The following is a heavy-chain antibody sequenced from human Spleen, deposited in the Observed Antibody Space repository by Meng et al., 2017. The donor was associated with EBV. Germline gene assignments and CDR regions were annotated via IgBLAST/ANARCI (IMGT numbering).Heavy chain of an antibody. V-gene: IGHV4-28*03. J-gene: IGHJ4*02. CDR3: ARGPYYE. CDR2: ISYSGNT. D-gene: IGHD1-26*01. Sequence: QVELQESGPGLVKPSDTLSLTCAVSGYSISSGYWWGWIRQPPGKGLEWIGYISYSGNTHYNPSLKSRVTMSIDTSKNQFSLNLSSVTAVDTAVYYCARGPYYEWGQGTLVTVSS. CDR1: GYSISSGYW.